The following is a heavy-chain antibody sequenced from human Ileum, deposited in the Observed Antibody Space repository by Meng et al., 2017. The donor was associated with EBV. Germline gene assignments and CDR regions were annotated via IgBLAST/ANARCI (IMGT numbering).Heavy chain of an antibody. D-gene: IGHD1-7*01. Sequence: VQLQEPGPGLVKPSGTLSLTCTVYGDSISSDIWWSWVRQPPGKGLEWIGEVYHRGDTNYNPSLKSRVDISVDKSKNQFYLSLFSVTAADTAVYYCGRDQGRELINHWGQGTLVTVSS. J-gene: IGHJ4*02. V-gene: IGHV4-4*02. CDR3: GRDQGRELINH. CDR1: GDSISSDIW. CDR2: VYHRGDT.